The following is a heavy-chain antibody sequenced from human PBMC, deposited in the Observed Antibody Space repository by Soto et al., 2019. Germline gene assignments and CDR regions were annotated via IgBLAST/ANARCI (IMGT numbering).Heavy chain of an antibody. J-gene: IGHJ3*02. CDR2: IIPIFGTA. V-gene: IGHV1-69*13. Sequence: ASVKVSCKASGGTFSSYTISWVRQAPGQGLEWMGGIIPIFGTANYAQKFQGRVTITADESTSTAYMELSSLRSEDTAVYYCARDEYSSPTHDAFDIWGQGTMVTVSS. D-gene: IGHD6-6*01. CDR3: ARDEYSSPTHDAFDI. CDR1: GGTFSSYT.